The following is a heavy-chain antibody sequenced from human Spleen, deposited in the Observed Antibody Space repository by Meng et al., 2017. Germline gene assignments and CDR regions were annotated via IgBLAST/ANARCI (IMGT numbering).Heavy chain of an antibody. CDR3: ARAERMATMDY. D-gene: IGHD5-24*01. CDR2: IYPGDSDT. J-gene: IGHJ4*02. V-gene: IGHV5-51*01. Sequence: GGSLRLSCKGSGYSFTSYWIGWVRQMPGKGREWMGIIYPGDSDTRYSTPFQGQVTTSADKSISTAYLQWSSLKASDTAMYDCARAERMATMDYWGRGTLVTVSS. CDR1: GYSFTSYW.